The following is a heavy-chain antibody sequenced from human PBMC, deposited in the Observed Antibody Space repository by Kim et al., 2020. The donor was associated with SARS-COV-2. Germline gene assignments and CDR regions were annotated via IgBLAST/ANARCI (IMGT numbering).Heavy chain of an antibody. V-gene: IGHV1-69*13. CDR1: GGTFSSYA. J-gene: IGHJ4*02. D-gene: IGHD3-22*01. CDR2: IIPIFGTA. CDR3: ARGGLHYYDSSGYYLDY. Sequence: SVKVSCKASGGTFSSYAISWVRQAPGQGLEWMGGIIPIFGTANYAQKFQGRVTITADESTSTAYMELSSLRSEDTAVYYCARGGLHYYDSSGYYLDYWGQGTLVTVSS.